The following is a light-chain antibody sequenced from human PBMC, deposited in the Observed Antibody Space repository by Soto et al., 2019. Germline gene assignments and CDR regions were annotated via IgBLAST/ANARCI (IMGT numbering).Light chain of an antibody. J-gene: IGLJ2*01. V-gene: IGLV2-14*01. CDR3: SSYTRSTTLI. CDR2: EAS. Sequence: QSALTQPASVSGSPGQSITISCTGTSSDVGAYNYISWYQQHPGKAPKLIIYEASNRPSGVSNRFSGTRSGNTASLIISGLQAEDEADYYCSSYTRSTTLIFGGGTKLTVL. CDR1: SSDVGAYNY.